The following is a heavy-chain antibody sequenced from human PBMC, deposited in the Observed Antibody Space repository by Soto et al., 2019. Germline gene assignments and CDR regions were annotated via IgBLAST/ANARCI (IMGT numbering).Heavy chain of an antibody. D-gene: IGHD3-3*01. CDR1: GDPIGSGDFY. Sequence: QVLLQESGPGLVKASQTLSLDCSVSGDPIGSGDFYWTWIRQAPERGLEWIGNIHHSGTTSYNPSPESPISISIATSRHVFSLSVASVSVADTTVYFCASDLHVFGTSGLHFWGRGILFSV. V-gene: IGHV4-30-4*01. CDR3: ASDLHVFGTSGLHF. CDR2: IHHSGTT. J-gene: IGHJ4*01.